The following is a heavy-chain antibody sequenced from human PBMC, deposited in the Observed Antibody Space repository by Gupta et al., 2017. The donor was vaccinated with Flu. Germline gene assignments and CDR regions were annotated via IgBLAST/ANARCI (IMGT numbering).Heavy chain of an antibody. CDR3: ARGKRACSGGSCYFGGWFDP. CDR2: INPSGGST. J-gene: IGHJ5*02. Sequence: VRQAPGQGLEWMGIINPSGGSTSYAQKFQGRVTMTRDTSTSTVYMELSSLRSEDTAVYYCARGKRACSGGSCYFGGWFDPWGQGTLVTVSS. V-gene: IGHV1-46*03. D-gene: IGHD2-15*01.